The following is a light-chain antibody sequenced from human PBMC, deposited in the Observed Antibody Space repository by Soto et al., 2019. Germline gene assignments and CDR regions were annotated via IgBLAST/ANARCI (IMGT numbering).Light chain of an antibody. Sequence: DIVVTQSPATLSVSPGERATLSCRASQSVSTNLAWYQQKPGQAPRLLIYGASTRATGIPARFSGSGSGTEFTLTLSSLQSEDFAVYYCQQYIDWPPITFGQGTQLEIK. V-gene: IGKV3-15*01. CDR2: GAS. J-gene: IGKJ5*01. CDR1: QSVSTN. CDR3: QQYIDWPPIT.